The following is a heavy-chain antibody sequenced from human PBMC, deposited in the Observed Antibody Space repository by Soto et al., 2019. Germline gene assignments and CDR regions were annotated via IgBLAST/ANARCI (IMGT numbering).Heavy chain of an antibody. Sequence: QVQLVESGGGVVQPGRSLRLSCAASGFTFSSYAMHGVRQAPGKGLEWVAVISYDGSNKYYADSVKGRFTISRDNSKNTLYLQMNSLRAEDTAVYYCARAHLIYTFGVVNPAYYYGMDVWGQGTTVTVSS. CDR1: GFTFSSYA. CDR2: ISYDGSNK. V-gene: IGHV3-30-3*01. D-gene: IGHD3-3*01. J-gene: IGHJ6*02. CDR3: ARAHLIYTFGVVNPAYYYGMDV.